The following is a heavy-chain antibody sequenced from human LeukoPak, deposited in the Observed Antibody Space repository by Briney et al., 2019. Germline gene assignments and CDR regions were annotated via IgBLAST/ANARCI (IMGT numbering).Heavy chain of an antibody. CDR1: GGSISSYY. D-gene: IGHD6-19*01. CDR3: AKTVTKENSGWYGWDAFDI. Sequence: PSETLSLTCTVSGGSISSYYWSWIRQPPGKGLEWIGYIYYSGSTNYNPSLKSRVTISVDTSKSQFSLKLSSVTTADTAVYYCAKTVTKENSGWYGWDAFDIWGQGTMVTVSS. V-gene: IGHV4-59*08. J-gene: IGHJ3*02. CDR2: IYYSGST.